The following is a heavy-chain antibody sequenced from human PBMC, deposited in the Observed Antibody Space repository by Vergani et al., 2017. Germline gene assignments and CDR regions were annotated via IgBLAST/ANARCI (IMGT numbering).Heavy chain of an antibody. CDR1: GYTFITYY. D-gene: IGHD1-26*01. CDR3: ARWRGELPGADY. Sequence: QVQLVQSGAEVKKPGASVKLSCKASGYTFITYYIHWVRQAPGQGLEWMGIINTSGGSTSYAQKFQGRVTMTRDTSTSTVYMEMTSLRSEDTAVYYCARWRGELPGADYWGQGTLVTVS. J-gene: IGHJ4*02. CDR2: INTSGGST. V-gene: IGHV1-46*01.